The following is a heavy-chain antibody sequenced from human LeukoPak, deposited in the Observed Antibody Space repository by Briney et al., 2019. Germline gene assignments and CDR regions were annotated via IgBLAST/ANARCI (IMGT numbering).Heavy chain of an antibody. D-gene: IGHD5-18*01. CDR3: ARQVATKVTNAVDI. Sequence: ASVKVSCKASRYTFSNYYMRWVRQAPGQGLEWMGIINPGGGTTSYEQKFQGRLTVTRDTSTSTVYMELRSLRSEDTAVYYCARQVATKVTNAVDIWGQGTLVTVSS. V-gene: IGHV1-46*01. CDR1: RYTFSNYY. J-gene: IGHJ3*02. CDR2: INPGGGTT.